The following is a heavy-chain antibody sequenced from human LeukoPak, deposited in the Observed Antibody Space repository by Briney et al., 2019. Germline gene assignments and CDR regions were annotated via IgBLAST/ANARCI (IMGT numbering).Heavy chain of an antibody. CDR1: GYTFTSYG. V-gene: IGHV1-18*01. Sequence: GASVKVSCKASGYTFTSYGISWVRQAPGQGLEWMGWISAYNGNTNYAQKLQGRVTMTTDASTSTAYMELRSLRSDDTAVYYCAREEIHMVRGAYYYYMDVWGKGTTVTVSS. CDR3: AREEIHMVRGAYYYYMDV. D-gene: IGHD3-10*01. CDR2: ISAYNGNT. J-gene: IGHJ6*03.